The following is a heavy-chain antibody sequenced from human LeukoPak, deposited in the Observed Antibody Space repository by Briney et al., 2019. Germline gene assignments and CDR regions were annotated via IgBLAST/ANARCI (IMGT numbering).Heavy chain of an antibody. Sequence: ASVKVSCKASGYTLTSYAMHSVRQAPGQRREWMGWINARNGNTKYSQKFQGRVTITRDTSASTAYMELSSLRSEDTAVYYCAREELLWFGEFVNWFDPWGQGTLVTVSS. V-gene: IGHV1-3*01. CDR2: INARNGNT. CDR1: GYTLTSYA. CDR3: AREELLWFGEFVNWFDP. J-gene: IGHJ5*02. D-gene: IGHD3-10*01.